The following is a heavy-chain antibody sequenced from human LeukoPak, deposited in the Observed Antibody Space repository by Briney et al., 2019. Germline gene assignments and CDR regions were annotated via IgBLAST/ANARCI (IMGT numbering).Heavy chain of an antibody. V-gene: IGHV1-46*01. J-gene: IGHJ6*03. Sequence: ASVRVSCTASGYTFTSYYMHWVRQAPGQGLEWMGIINPSGGSTSYAQKFQGRVTMTRDMSTSTVYMELSSLRSEDTAVYYCAREAEAPYNYYYYMDVWGKGTTVTVSS. CDR1: GYTFTSYY. CDR2: INPSGGST. D-gene: IGHD6-19*01. CDR3: AREAEAPYNYYYYMDV.